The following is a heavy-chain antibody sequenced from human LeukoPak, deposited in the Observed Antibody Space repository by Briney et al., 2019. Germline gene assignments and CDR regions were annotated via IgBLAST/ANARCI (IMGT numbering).Heavy chain of an antibody. Sequence: PGGSLRLSCAASGFTISDYSMSWVRQAPGKGLEWVSVINAGGDKTNYTDSVKGRFITSRDNFRDTLYLQMHSLRAEDTAVYFCVKDGAQPGYYFDFWGQGSLVTASS. CDR2: INAGGDKT. D-gene: IGHD1-26*01. V-gene: IGHV3-23*01. CDR3: VKDGAQPGYYFDF. CDR1: GFTISDYS. J-gene: IGHJ4*02.